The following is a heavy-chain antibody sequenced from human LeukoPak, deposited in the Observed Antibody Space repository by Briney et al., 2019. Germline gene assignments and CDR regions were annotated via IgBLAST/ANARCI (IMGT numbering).Heavy chain of an antibody. V-gene: IGHV3-53*04. J-gene: IGHJ6*02. D-gene: IGHD3-3*01. CDR2: IYSGGTT. CDR3: ARGGTPTFWSGFMDV. Sequence: GGSLRLSCAASGFTVSSNYMSWVRQAPGKGLEWVSVIYSGGTTYYADSVKGRFIISRHNSNYTLYLQMNSLRAEDTAVYYCARGGTPTFWSGFMDVWGLGTTVTVSS. CDR1: GFTVSSNY.